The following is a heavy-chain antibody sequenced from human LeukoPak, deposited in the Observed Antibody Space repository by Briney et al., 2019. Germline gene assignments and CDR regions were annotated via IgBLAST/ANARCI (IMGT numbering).Heavy chain of an antibody. CDR2: IYNSGST. CDR3: ARARGATIFQSAFDI. Sequence: SETLSLTCTVSGGSLSSYYWSWVRQPPGKGLERMGYIYNSGSTNYHSSLTSRVTISADPSKHQFSLKLSSVTAADTAVYYCARARGATIFQSAFDIWGQGTMVTVSS. D-gene: IGHD5-24*01. V-gene: IGHV4-59*01. CDR1: GGSLSSYY. J-gene: IGHJ3*02.